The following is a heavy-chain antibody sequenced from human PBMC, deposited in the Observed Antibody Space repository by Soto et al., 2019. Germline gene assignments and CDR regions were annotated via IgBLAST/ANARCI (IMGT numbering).Heavy chain of an antibody. V-gene: IGHV3-33*01. CDR1: GFTLSDYG. CDR3: ARDPGRASPIDY. Sequence: ESGGGVVQPGRSLRLSCTASGFTLSDYGMHWVRQAPGKGLEWVAVIWHDGGAKYYAESVTGRITISRDNSKNTVHLQIDSLGAEDTALYYCARDPGRASPIDYWGQGTLVTVSS. CDR2: IWHDGGAK. D-gene: IGHD7-27*01. J-gene: IGHJ4*02.